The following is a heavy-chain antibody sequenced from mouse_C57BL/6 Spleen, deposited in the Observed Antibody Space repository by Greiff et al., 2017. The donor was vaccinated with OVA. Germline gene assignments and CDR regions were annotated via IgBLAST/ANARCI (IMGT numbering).Heavy chain of an antibody. J-gene: IGHJ2*01. CDR1: GFTFSSYA. V-gene: IGHV5-4*01. CDR3: AREDYGSSLDY. Sequence: DVKLVESGGGLVKPGGSLKLSCAASGFTFSSYAMSWVRQTPEKRLEWVATISDGGSYTYYPDNVKGRFTISRDNAKNNLYLQMSHLKSEDTAMYYCAREDYGSSLDYWGQGTTLTVSS. D-gene: IGHD1-1*01. CDR2: ISDGGSYT.